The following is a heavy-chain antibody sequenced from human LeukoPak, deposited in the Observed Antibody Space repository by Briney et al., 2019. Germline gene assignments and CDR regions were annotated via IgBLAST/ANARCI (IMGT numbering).Heavy chain of an antibody. CDR3: AKASMVHKYYFDY. Sequence: PGGSLRLSCAASGVTFSSYAMSWVRQTPGTGLEWVSAISGSGGSTYYADSVKGRFTISRDNSKNTLYLQVNSLRAEDTAVYYCAKASMVHKYYFDYWGQGTLVTVSS. CDR2: ISGSGGST. J-gene: IGHJ4*02. D-gene: IGHD2/OR15-2a*01. V-gene: IGHV3-23*01. CDR1: GVTFSSYA.